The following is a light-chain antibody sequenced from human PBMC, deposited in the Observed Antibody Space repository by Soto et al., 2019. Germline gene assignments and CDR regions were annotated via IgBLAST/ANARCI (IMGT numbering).Light chain of an antibody. CDR3: ASSAGNNVL. Sequence: QSALTQPPSASGSPGQSVAISCTGTSSDIGGYNYVSWYQQHSGKAPKLIIYDVTRRPSGVPDRFSGSKSGSTASLTVSGLHAEDEAYYYCASSAGNNVLFGGGTQLTVL. J-gene: IGLJ2*01. CDR1: SSDIGGYNY. CDR2: DVT. V-gene: IGLV2-8*01.